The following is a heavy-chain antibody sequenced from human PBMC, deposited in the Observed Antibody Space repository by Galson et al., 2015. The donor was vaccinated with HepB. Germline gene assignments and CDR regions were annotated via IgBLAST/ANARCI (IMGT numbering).Heavy chain of an antibody. V-gene: IGHV3-30*18. CDR3: AKGGPGRIGMMINGSLGFDP. J-gene: IGHJ5*02. Sequence: SLRLSCASSGFSFSNYPIHWARQAPGKGLEWMAVISYDGSFRYYSDSVKGRFTVSRDPSRSILYLQMNSLRVDDTAVYYCAKGGPGRIGMMINGSLGFDPWGQGTLVIVSS. CDR1: GFSFSNYP. D-gene: IGHD3-16*01. CDR2: ISYDGSFR.